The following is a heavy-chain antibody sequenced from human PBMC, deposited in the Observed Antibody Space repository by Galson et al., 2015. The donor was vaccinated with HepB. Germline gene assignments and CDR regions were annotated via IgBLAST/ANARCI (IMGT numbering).Heavy chain of an antibody. CDR2: ISYDGSNK. CDR1: GFTFSSYA. V-gene: IGHV3-30-3*01. J-gene: IGHJ3*02. CDR3: VRERITIFGVVMGTFGM. Sequence: SLRLSCAASGFTFSSYAMHWVRQAPGKGLEWVAVISYDGSNKYYADSVQGRFTISRDNSKNTLYLQMNSLRAEDTAVHYCVRERITIFGVVMGTFGMWGQGTMVTVSS. D-gene: IGHD3-3*01.